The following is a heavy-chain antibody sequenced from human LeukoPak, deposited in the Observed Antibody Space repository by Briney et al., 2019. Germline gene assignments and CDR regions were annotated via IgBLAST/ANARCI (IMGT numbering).Heavy chain of an antibody. CDR3: GRGSMVRGFDS. D-gene: IGHD3-10*01. Sequence: MPSETLSLTCSVSGGFLMSFYWTWIRQSPGKGLEFIGRTYTSGSTDYNPSINSRITLSIDRSKNQCSLKLRSVTDADTAIYYCGRGSMVRGFDSWGQGILVTVSS. J-gene: IGHJ5*01. CDR1: GGFLMSFY. CDR2: TYTSGST. V-gene: IGHV4-4*07.